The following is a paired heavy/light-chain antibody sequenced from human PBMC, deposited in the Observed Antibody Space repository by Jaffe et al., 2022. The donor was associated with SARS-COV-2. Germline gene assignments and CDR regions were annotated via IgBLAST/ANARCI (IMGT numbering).Light chain of an antibody. CDR3: SLSYNTTVI. CDR1: TGAVTSGHW. V-gene: IGLV7-46*01. J-gene: IGLJ2*01. CDR2: DTT. Sequence: QAAVTQEPSLTVSPGGTVTLTCGSSTGAVTSGHWPYWFQQKPGQAPRTLIYDTTNKHSWTPARFSGSLLGGIAALTLSGAQPEDEAEYYCSLSYNTTVIFGGGTKLTVL.
Heavy chain of an antibody. CDR2: IQPNGDAT. V-gene: IGHV3-7*01. J-gene: IGHJ4*02. Sequence: EVHLMESGGGLVQPGESLTLSCAASGFTLSSYWMNWVRQPPGKGLEWVANIQPNGDATNYVDSVKGRFTIFRDNAKNSLFLQMNSLRDEDTALYYCLRGGGYWGQGTLVTVSS. CDR3: LRGGGY. CDR1: GFTLSSYW. D-gene: IGHD2-15*01.